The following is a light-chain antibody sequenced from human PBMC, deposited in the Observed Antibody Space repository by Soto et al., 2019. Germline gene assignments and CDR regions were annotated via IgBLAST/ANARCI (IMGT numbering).Light chain of an antibody. J-gene: IGKJ5*01. CDR2: GAS. Sequence: IVMTQCQSTRCGLSGERAIVSWRASQSISSNFAWYQQRPGQAPRLLIYGASTRATGVPARFSGGGSGTEFTLTITSLQSEDFAVYWCQQYNNWPLTFGPGTRLEIK. CDR1: QSISSN. V-gene: IGKV3D-15*01. CDR3: QQYNNWPLT.